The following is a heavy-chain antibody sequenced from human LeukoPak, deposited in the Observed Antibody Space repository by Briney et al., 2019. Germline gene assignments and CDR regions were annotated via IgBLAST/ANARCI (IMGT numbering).Heavy chain of an antibody. D-gene: IGHD6-19*01. Sequence: ASVKVSCKASGYTFTSYDINWVRQATGQGLEWMGWMNPNSGNTGYAQKFQGRVTMTRNTSISTAYMELSSLRSEDTAVYYCARGVRIAVAGRYYFDYWGQGTLVTVSS. J-gene: IGHJ4*02. CDR2: MNPNSGNT. CDR1: GYTFTSYD. CDR3: ARGVRIAVAGRYYFDY. V-gene: IGHV1-8*01.